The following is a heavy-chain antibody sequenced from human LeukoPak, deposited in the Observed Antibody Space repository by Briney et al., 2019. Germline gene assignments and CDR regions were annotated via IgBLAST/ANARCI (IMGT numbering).Heavy chain of an antibody. J-gene: IGHJ4*02. CDR1: GFPFSSYA. CDR2: ISYDGSNK. V-gene: IGHV3-30-3*01. Sequence: GGSLRLSCAASGFPFSSYAMHWVRQAPGKGLEWVAVISYDGSNKYYADSVKGRFTISRDNSKNTLYLQMNSLRAEDTAVYYCARRTGYYYDSSGYSPPFDYWGQGTLVTVSS. D-gene: IGHD3-22*01. CDR3: ARRTGYYYDSSGYSPPFDY.